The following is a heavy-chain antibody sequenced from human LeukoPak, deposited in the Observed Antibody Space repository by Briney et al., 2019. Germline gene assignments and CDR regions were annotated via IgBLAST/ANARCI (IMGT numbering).Heavy chain of an antibody. CDR3: ARRPYYSNWFDP. Sequence: IIYPADSDTTYSPSFQGQVTISADNSISTAYLQWSSLKASDTAMYYCARRPYYSNWFDPWGQGTLVTVSS. CDR2: IYPADSDT. V-gene: IGHV5-51*01. J-gene: IGHJ5*02. D-gene: IGHD3-10*01.